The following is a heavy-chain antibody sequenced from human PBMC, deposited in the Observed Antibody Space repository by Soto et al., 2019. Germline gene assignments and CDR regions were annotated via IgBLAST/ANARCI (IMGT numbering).Heavy chain of an antibody. Sequence: QVQLVQSGAEVKKPGSSVKVSCKASGGTFSSYAISWVRQAPGQGLEWMGGIIPISGIANYAQKFKGRVTITADESTSTVSMELSSLRSEDTAVYFCARSQGSSTSLEIYYYYYYGMDVWGQGTTVTVSS. CDR1: GGTFSSYA. D-gene: IGHD2-2*01. V-gene: IGHV1-69*01. CDR2: IIPISGIA. CDR3: ARSQGSSTSLEIYYYYYYGMDV. J-gene: IGHJ6*02.